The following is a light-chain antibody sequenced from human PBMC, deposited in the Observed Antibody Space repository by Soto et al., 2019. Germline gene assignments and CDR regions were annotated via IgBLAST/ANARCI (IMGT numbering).Light chain of an antibody. Sequence: EIVLTQSPGTLSLSPGERATLSCRASQSLSSIYLAWYQQKPGQPPRLLIYGASSRATGIPDRFSGSGSGTDFTLTISRLEPEDFAVYYCQQCGTSPTFGQGTKVEIK. V-gene: IGKV3-20*01. CDR1: QSLSSIY. CDR3: QQCGTSPT. J-gene: IGKJ1*01. CDR2: GAS.